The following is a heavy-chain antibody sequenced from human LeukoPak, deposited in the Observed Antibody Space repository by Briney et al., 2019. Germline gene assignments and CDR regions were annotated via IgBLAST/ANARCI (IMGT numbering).Heavy chain of an antibody. CDR2: FYYAGNT. V-gene: IGHV4-30-4*07. Sequence: SQTLSLTCAGSGGSISSGGYSWSWIRQPPGKGLEWIGYFYYAGNTYYNPSLKSRITISVDTSKNQFSLKLTSVTAADTAVYYCARNEHYDSWSGYLGYFDYWGQGTPVTVSS. D-gene: IGHD3-3*01. CDR1: GGSISSGGYS. CDR3: ARNEHYDSWSGYLGYFDY. J-gene: IGHJ4*02.